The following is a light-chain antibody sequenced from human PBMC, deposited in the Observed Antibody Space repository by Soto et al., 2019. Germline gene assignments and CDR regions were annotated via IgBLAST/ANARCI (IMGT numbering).Light chain of an antibody. V-gene: IGKV1-39*01. CDR3: QQSYSTL. CDR1: QSISSY. J-gene: IGKJ2*01. CDR2: AAS. Sequence: DIQMTQSPSYLSASVGDRVTITCRASQSISSYLNWYQQKPGKAPKLLIYAASSLQSGVPSRFSGSGSGTDFTLTISSLQPEDFATYYCQQSYSTLFGQGTKLEIK.